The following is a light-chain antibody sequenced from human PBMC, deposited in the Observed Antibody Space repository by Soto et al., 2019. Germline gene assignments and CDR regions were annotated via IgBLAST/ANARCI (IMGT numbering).Light chain of an antibody. CDR2: SNN. J-gene: IGLJ3*02. V-gene: IGLV1-44*01. Sequence: QSVLTQPPSASGTPGQRVTISCSGSSSNIGSNTVNWYQQLPGTAPKLLIYSNNQRPSGVPDRFSGSKSGTSASLAISGLQSEDEADYYCAAWDDSLNGHVFGGGTTLTVL. CDR1: SSNIGSNT. CDR3: AAWDDSLNGHV.